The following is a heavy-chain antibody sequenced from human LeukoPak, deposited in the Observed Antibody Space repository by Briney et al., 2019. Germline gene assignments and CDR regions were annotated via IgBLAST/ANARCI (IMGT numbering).Heavy chain of an antibody. Sequence: SVKVSCKASGGTFSSYAISWVRRAPGQGLEWMGGIIPIFGTANYAQEFQGRVTITADESTSTAYMELSSLRSEDTAVYYCAKDRTGTTGRDWFDPWGQGTLVTVSS. CDR1: GGTFSSYA. V-gene: IGHV1-69*01. J-gene: IGHJ5*02. CDR2: IIPIFGTA. CDR3: AKDRTGTTGRDWFDP. D-gene: IGHD1-1*01.